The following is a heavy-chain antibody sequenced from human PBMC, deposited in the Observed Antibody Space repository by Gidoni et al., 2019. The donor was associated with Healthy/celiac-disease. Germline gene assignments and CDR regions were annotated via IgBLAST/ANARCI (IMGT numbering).Heavy chain of an antibody. CDR2: IYYSGST. CDR1: GGSISRSSYY. V-gene: IGHV4-39*01. D-gene: IGHD2-2*01. Sequence: QLQLQESGPGLVKPSETLSLTCPVSGGSISRSSYYWGWIRQPPGKGLEWIGSIYYSGSTYYNPSIKSRVTISVDTSKNQFSLKLSSVTAADTAVYYCARHFSSSTRGWGHKRNYFDYWGQGTLVTVSS. CDR3: ARHFSSSTRGWGHKRNYFDY. J-gene: IGHJ4*02.